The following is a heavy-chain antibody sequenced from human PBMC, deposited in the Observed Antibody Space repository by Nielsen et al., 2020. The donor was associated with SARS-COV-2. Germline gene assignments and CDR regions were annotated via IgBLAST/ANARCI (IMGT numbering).Heavy chain of an antibody. J-gene: IGHJ6*03. CDR2: IYYSGST. CDR1: GGSISSGGYY. V-gene: IGHV4-31*03. D-gene: IGHD3-16*01. Sequence: SETLSLTCTVSGGSISSGGYYWSWIRQHPGKGLEWIGYIYYSGSTYYNPSLKSRVTISVDTSKNQFSLKLSSVTAADTAVYYCARHVWGRFYYYYMDVWGKGTTVTVSS. CDR3: ARHVWGRFYYYYMDV.